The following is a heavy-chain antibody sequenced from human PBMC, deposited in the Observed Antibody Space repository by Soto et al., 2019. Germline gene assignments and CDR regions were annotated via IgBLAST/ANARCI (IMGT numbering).Heavy chain of an antibody. CDR2: IYHSGST. CDR3: ARQEVVPAAWYNWFDP. J-gene: IGHJ5*02. CDR1: GGSISNGGYS. Sequence: SETLSLTCAVSGGSISNGGYSWSWIRQPPGKGLEWIGYIYHSGSTYYNPSLKSRVTISVDRSKNQFSLKLSSVTAADTAVYYCARQEVVPAAWYNWFDPWGQGTLVTVSS. D-gene: IGHD2-2*01. V-gene: IGHV4-30-2*01.